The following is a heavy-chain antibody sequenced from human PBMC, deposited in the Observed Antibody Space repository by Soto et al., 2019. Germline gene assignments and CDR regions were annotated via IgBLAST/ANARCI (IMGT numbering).Heavy chain of an antibody. V-gene: IGHV4-39*01. Sequence: SETLSLTCSVSGGSISSSSYYWGWIRQPPGKGLEWIGSFYYSRSTYYNPSLKSRVTISVDTSKNQFSLKLSSVTAADTAVYYCARPDGCGWFYFDYWGQGTLVTVSS. D-gene: IGHD6-19*01. CDR1: GGSISSSSYY. J-gene: IGHJ4*02. CDR3: ARPDGCGWFYFDY. CDR2: FYYSRST.